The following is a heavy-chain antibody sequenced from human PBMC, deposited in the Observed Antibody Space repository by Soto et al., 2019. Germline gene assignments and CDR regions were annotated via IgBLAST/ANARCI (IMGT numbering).Heavy chain of an antibody. D-gene: IGHD5-18*01. CDR1: GFTFSSYE. CDR2: ISSSGDTI. Sequence: EVQLVESGGDLVQPGGSLRLSCEASGFTFSSYEIHWVRQAPGKGPEWISYISSSGDTIYYSESVEGRFTTSRDNAKNSLFLQMNSLRAEDTAVYHCARAYVDTGPRGDMDAGGQGTTVTVSS. J-gene: IGHJ6*02. V-gene: IGHV3-48*03. CDR3: ARAYVDTGPRGDMDA.